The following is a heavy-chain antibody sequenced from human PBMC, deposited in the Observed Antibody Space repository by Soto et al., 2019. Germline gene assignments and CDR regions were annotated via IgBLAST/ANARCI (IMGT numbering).Heavy chain of an antibody. J-gene: IGHJ6*02. Sequence: GGSLRLSCAASGFTFSSYGXXGVRQAPGKGLEWVAVISYDGSNKXYADSVKGRFTISRDNSKNTLYLQMNSLRAEDTAVYYCASIVGXXXNYGMDVWGQGTTVTVSS. V-gene: IGHV3-30*03. D-gene: IGHD1-26*01. CDR2: ISYDGSNK. CDR3: ASIVGXXXNYGMDV. CDR1: GFTFSSYG.